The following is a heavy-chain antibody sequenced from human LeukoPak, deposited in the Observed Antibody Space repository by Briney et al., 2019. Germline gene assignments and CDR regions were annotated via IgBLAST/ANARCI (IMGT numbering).Heavy chain of an antibody. CDR2: IYYSGST. D-gene: IGHD3-10*01. Sequence: PSETLSLTCTVSGGSISSYYWGWIRQPPGKGLEWIGSIYYSGSTYYNPSLKSRVTISVDTSKNQFSLKLSSVTAADTAVYYCARDAYYYGSESYFFDYWGQGTLVTVSS. V-gene: IGHV4-39*07. CDR3: ARDAYYYGSESYFFDY. CDR1: GGSISSYY. J-gene: IGHJ4*02.